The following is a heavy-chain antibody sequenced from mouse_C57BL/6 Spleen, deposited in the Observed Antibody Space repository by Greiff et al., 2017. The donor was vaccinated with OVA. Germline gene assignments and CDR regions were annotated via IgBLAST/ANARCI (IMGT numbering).Heavy chain of an antibody. D-gene: IGHD1-1*01. CDR1: GFTFSSYG. Sequence: EVQGVESGGDLVKPGGSLKLSCAASGFTFSSYGMSWVRQTPDKRLEWVATISSGGSYTYYPDSVKGRFTISRDNAKNTLYLQMSSLKSEDTAMYYCARDYYGSSPPFDYWGQGTTLTVSS. CDR2: ISSGGSYT. V-gene: IGHV5-6*01. CDR3: ARDYYGSSPPFDY. J-gene: IGHJ2*01.